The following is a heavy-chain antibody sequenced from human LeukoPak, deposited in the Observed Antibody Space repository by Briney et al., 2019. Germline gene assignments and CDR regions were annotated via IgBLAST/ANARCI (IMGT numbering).Heavy chain of an antibody. D-gene: IGHD2-8*01. V-gene: IGHV4-34*01. CDR1: GGSFSGYY. CDR2: INHSGST. Sequence: SETLSLTCAVYGGSFSGYYWSWIRQPPGKGLEWIGEINHSGSTNYNPSLKSRVTISVDTSKNQFSLKLSSVTAADTAVYYCARVSPNGDFDYWGQGTLVTVSS. J-gene: IGHJ4*02. CDR3: ARVSPNGDFDY.